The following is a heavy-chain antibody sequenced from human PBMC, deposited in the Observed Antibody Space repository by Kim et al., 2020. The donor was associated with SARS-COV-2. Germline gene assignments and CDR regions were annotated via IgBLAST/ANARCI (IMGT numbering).Heavy chain of an antibody. CDR1: GFTFSGSA. CDR3: TAYCSGGSCYSEDRAVDY. V-gene: IGHV3-73*01. J-gene: IGHJ4*02. D-gene: IGHD2-15*01. CDR2: IRSKANSYAT. Sequence: GGSLRLSCAASGFTFSGSAMHWVRQASGKGLEWVGRIRSKANSYATAYAASVKGRFTISRDDSKNTAYLQMNSLKTEDTAVYYCTAYCSGGSCYSEDRAVDYWGQGTLVTVSS.